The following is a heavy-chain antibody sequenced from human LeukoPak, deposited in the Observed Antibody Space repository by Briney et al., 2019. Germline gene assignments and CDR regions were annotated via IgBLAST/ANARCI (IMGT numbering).Heavy chain of an antibody. Sequence: GRSLRLSCAASGFTFSSYGMHWVRQAPGKGLEWVAVISYDGSNKYYADSVKGRFTISRDNSKNTLYLQMNSLRAEDTAVYYCAKLWYSSSWDDFDYWGQGTPVTVSS. CDR2: ISYDGSNK. J-gene: IGHJ4*02. V-gene: IGHV3-30*18. CDR1: GFTFSSYG. CDR3: AKLWYSSSWDDFDY. D-gene: IGHD6-13*01.